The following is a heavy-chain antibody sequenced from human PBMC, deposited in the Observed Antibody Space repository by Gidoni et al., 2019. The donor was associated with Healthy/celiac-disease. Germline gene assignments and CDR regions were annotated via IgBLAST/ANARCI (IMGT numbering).Heavy chain of an antibody. V-gene: IGHV3-23*01. Sequence: EVQLLESGGGLVQPGGSLRLSCAASVCTFSSYAMSWVRQAPGKGLEWVSAISGSCGSTYYADSVKDRFTISRDNSKNTLYLQMNSLRAEDTAVYYCAQQRVRGLANCFDPWGQGTLVTVSS. CDR2: ISGSCGST. J-gene: IGHJ5*02. CDR3: AQQRVRGLANCFDP. CDR1: VCTFSSYA. D-gene: IGHD6-13*01.